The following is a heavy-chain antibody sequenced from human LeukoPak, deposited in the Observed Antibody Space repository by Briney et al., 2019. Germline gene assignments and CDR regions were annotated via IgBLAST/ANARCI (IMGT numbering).Heavy chain of an antibody. Sequence: SVKVSCTASGGTFSSYAISWVRQAPGQGLEWMGGIIPIFGTANYAQKFQGRVTITADESTSTAYMELSSLRSEDTAVYYCARGYSSSSPFDYWGQGTLVTVSS. CDR2: IIPIFGTA. CDR3: ARGYSSSSPFDY. J-gene: IGHJ4*02. V-gene: IGHV1-69*13. D-gene: IGHD6-6*01. CDR1: GGTFSSYA.